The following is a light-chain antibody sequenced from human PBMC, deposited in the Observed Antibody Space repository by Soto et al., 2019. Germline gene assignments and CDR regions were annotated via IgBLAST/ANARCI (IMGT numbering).Light chain of an antibody. CDR2: GAS. J-gene: IGKJ1*01. V-gene: IGKV3-20*01. Sequence: EIVLTQSHATLSVSPWENENLXSRASQSISDTLAWYQQKPGQAPRLLIHGASTRATGFPARFSGSGSGTDFTLTISRLEPEDFAVYYCQQYGSTPRTFGQGTKVDIK. CDR1: QSISDT. CDR3: QQYGSTPRT.